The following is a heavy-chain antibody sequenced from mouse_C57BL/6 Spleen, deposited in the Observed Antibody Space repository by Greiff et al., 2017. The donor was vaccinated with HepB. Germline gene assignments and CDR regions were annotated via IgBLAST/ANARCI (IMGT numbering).Heavy chain of an antibody. CDR2: ISSGSSTI. D-gene: IGHD1-1*01. Sequence: DVKLVESGGGLVKPGGSLKLSCAASGFTFSDYGMHWVRQAPEKGLEWVAYISSGSSTIYYADTVKGRFTISRDNAKNTLFLQMTSLRSEDTAMDYCARRYYYGSGLDYWGQGTTLTVSS. V-gene: IGHV5-17*01. CDR3: ARRYYYGSGLDY. CDR1: GFTFSDYG. J-gene: IGHJ2*01.